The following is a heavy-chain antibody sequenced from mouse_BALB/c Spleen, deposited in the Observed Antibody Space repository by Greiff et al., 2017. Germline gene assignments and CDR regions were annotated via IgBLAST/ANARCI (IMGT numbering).Heavy chain of an antibody. CDR3: ARAGITTVVGAMDY. V-gene: IGHV1-69*01. D-gene: IGHD1-1*01. J-gene: IGHJ4*01. Sequence: QVQLKQPGAELVMPGASVKMSCKASGYTFTDYWMHWVKQRPGQGLEWIGAIDTSDSYTSYNQKFKGKATLTVDESSSTAYMQLSSLTSEDSAVYYCARAGITTVVGAMDYWGQGTSVTVSS. CDR2: IDTSDSYT. CDR1: GYTFTDYW.